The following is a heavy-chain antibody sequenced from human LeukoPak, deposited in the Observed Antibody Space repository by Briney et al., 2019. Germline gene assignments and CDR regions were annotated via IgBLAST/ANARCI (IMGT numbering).Heavy chain of an antibody. CDR3: ARDGGIAATNYGMDV. V-gene: IGHV3-53*01. CDR2: IYSGGST. Sequence: GGSLRLSCAASGFTVSSNYMSWVRQAPGKGLEWVSVIYSGGSTYYADFVKGRFTISRDNSKNTLYLQMNSLRAEDTAVYYCARDGGIAATNYGMDVWGKGTTVTVSS. CDR1: GFTVSSNY. D-gene: IGHD6-13*01. J-gene: IGHJ6*04.